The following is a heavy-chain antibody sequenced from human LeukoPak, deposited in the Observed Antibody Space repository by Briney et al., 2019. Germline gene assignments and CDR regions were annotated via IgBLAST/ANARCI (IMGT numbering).Heavy chain of an antibody. D-gene: IGHD5-24*01. CDR2: ISGSGGST. CDR3: AKDRDGWFDP. Sequence: GGSLRLSCAASGFTFDDYGMSWVRQAPGKGLEWVSAISGSGGSTYYADSVKGRFTISRDNSKNTLYLQMNSLRAEDTAVYYCAKDRDGWFDPWGQGTLVTVSS. J-gene: IGHJ5*02. V-gene: IGHV3-23*01. CDR1: GFTFDDYG.